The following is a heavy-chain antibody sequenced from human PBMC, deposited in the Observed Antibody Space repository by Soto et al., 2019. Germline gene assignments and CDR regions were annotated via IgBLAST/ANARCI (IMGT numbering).Heavy chain of an antibody. Sequence: AGSLRLSCVASGFTFSDHYMTWIRQAPVKGLEWLSYISTSSSYTNYADSVKGQITISRDNAMNSLFLQMNSLRAEDTAVYYCARLRLTGYFDYWGQGT. CDR1: GFTFSDHY. J-gene: IGHJ4*02. V-gene: IGHV3-11*03. CDR3: ARLRLTGYFDY. CDR2: ISTSSSYT.